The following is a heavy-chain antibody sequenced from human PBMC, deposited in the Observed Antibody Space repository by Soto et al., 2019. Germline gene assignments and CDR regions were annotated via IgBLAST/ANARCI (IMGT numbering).Heavy chain of an antibody. CDR3: AKYPMGILY. CDR2: ISGSGGSA. D-gene: IGHD1-26*01. Sequence: GGSLRLSCAASGFTFSSYAMTWVRQAPGKGLEWVSSISGSGGSAYYADSVKGRFTISRDNSKNMLYLQMNSLRVEDTAVYYCAKYPMGILYWGQGTLVTVSS. V-gene: IGHV3-23*01. J-gene: IGHJ4*02. CDR1: GFTFSSYA.